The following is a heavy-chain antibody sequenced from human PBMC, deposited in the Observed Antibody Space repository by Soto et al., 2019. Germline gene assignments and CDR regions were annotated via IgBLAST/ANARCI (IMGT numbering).Heavy chain of an antibody. V-gene: IGHV1-69*13. CDR3: AWSDSSGYPPDY. Sequence: AASVKVSCKASGGTFSSYAISWVRQAPGQGLEWMGGIIPIFGTANYAQKFQGRVTITADESTSTAYMELSSLRSEDTAVYYCAWSDSSGYPPDYWGQGTLVTVSS. D-gene: IGHD3-22*01. CDR2: IIPIFGTA. CDR1: GGTFSSYA. J-gene: IGHJ4*02.